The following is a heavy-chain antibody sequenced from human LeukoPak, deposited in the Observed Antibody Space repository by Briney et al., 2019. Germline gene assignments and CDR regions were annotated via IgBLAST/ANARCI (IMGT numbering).Heavy chain of an antibody. V-gene: IGHV3-20*04. CDR3: ARRDYYGSGSPDF. Sequence: GGSLRLSCAASGFTFHDYGMSWVRQSPGKGLEWVSGINWNGDRTGYADSVKGRFTISRDNAKKSLYLQMNSLRAEDTALYYYARRDYYGSGSPDFWGQGTLVTVSS. D-gene: IGHD3-10*01. CDR1: GFTFHDYG. J-gene: IGHJ4*02. CDR2: INWNGDRT.